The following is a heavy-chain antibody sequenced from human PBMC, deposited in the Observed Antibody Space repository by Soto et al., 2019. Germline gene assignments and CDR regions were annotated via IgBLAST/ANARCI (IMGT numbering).Heavy chain of an antibody. J-gene: IGHJ6*03. CDR2: IYYSGST. V-gene: IGHV4-31*03. D-gene: IGHD3-3*01. CDR1: GGSISSGGYY. CDR3: ATRRFLEWLPSSRQPIMDV. Sequence: SETLSLTCTVSGGSISSGGYYWSWIRQHPGKGLEWIGYIYYSGSTYYNPSLKSRVTISVDTSKNQFSLKLSSVTAADTAVYYCATRRFLEWLPSSRQPIMDVWGKGTTVTVSS.